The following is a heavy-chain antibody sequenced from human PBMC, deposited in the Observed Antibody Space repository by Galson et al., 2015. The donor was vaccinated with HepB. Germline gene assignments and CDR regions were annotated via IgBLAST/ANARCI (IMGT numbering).Heavy chain of an antibody. CDR3: ARPTGEPPSVYYYYGMDV. J-gene: IGHJ6*02. D-gene: IGHD1-14*01. CDR1: GYSFTSYW. V-gene: IGHV5-10-1*01. CDR2: IDPSDSYT. Sequence: QSGAEVKKPGESLRISCKGSGYSFTSYWISWVRQMPGKGLEWMGRIDPSDSYTNYSPSFQGHVTISADKSISTAYLQWSSLEASDTDMYYCARPTGEPPSVYYYYGMDVWGQGTTVTVSS.